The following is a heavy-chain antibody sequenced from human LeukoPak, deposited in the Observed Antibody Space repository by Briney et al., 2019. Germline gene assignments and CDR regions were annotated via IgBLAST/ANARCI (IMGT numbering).Heavy chain of an antibody. CDR2: ISSSSSYI. D-gene: IGHD6-13*01. Sequence: PGGSLRLSCAASGFTFSSYSMNWVRQVPGKGLEWVSSISSSSSYIYYADSVKGRFTISRDNAKNSLYLQMNSLRAEDTAVYYCARDRPDCIAAAGGIDYWGQGTLVTVSS. CDR3: ARDRPDCIAAAGGIDY. CDR1: GFTFSSYS. J-gene: IGHJ4*02. V-gene: IGHV3-21*01.